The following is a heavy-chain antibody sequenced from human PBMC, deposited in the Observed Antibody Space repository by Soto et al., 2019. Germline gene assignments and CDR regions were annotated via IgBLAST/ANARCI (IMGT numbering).Heavy chain of an antibody. Sequence: PSETLSLTCAVSGGSISSGGYSWSWIRQPPGKGLEWIGYIYHSGSTYYNPPLKSRVTISVDRSKNQFSLKLSSVTAADTAVYYCARGNVVAIDYWGQGTLVTVS. J-gene: IGHJ4*02. CDR1: GGSISSGGYS. CDR2: IYHSGST. V-gene: IGHV4-30-2*01. CDR3: ARGNVVAIDY. D-gene: IGHD2-21*01.